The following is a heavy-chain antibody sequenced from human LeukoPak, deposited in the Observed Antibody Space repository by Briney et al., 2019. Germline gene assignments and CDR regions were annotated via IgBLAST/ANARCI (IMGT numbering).Heavy chain of an antibody. CDR1: GFTFSDYY. CDR3: AREGQTTTDY. Sequence: GGSLRLSCAASGFTFSDYYMSWVRQAPGKGLEWVSCIGSSGGSTYYADSMKGRFTISRDNAKSSLYLQMNSLRAEDTAVYYCAREGQTTTDYWGPGTLVTVSS. V-gene: IGHV3-11*01. D-gene: IGHD4-11*01. CDR2: IGSSGGST. J-gene: IGHJ4*02.